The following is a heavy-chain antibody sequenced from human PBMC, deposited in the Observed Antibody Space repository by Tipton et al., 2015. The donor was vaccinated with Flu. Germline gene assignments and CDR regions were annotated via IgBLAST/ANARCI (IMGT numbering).Heavy chain of an antibody. CDR1: GFTVSTNY. CDR2: IYSIGST. Sequence: SLRLSCAASGFTVSTNYMSWVRQAPGKGLEWVSVIYSIGSTYYADSVKGRFTTSRDNSKNTLYLQMNSLRVEDTAVYYCARDTSYCSGGSCDYWGQGTLVTVSS. D-gene: IGHD2-15*01. V-gene: IGHV3-53*01. CDR3: ARDTSYCSGGSCDY. J-gene: IGHJ4*02.